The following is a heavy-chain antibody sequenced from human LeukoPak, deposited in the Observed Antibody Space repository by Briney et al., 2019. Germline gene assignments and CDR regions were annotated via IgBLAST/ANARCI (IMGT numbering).Heavy chain of an antibody. D-gene: IGHD3-10*01. CDR3: ALMVRGVMDYFDY. V-gene: IGHV4-39*01. CDR1: GGSITSPSYY. CDR2: IYYSGRT. J-gene: IGHJ4*02. Sequence: SETLSLTCTVSGGSITSPSYYWGWIRQPPGKGLEWIGSIYYSGRTYDNPSLKSRVTTSVDTLKNQFSLNLSSVTAADTAVYYCALMVRGVMDYFDYWGQGTLVTVSS.